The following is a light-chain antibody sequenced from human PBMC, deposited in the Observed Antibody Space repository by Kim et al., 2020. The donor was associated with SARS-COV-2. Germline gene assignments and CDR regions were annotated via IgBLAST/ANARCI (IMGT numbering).Light chain of an antibody. CDR2: KAS. Sequence: DIQMTQSPSILSASVGDRVTITCRASQSISSWLACYQQKPGKAPKLLISKASDLEGGVPSRFSGRGSGTEFTLTINTLQPDDFATYSCQQYDSHPYTFGQGTKLEI. V-gene: IGKV1-5*03. J-gene: IGKJ2*01. CDR1: QSISSW. CDR3: QQYDSHPYT.